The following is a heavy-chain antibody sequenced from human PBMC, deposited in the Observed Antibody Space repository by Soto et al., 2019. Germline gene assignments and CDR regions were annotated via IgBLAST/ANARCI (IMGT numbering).Heavy chain of an antibody. CDR2: ISGSGDRT. CDR3: VKDDGGYPSTAPH. V-gene: IGHV3-23*01. Sequence: GGSLRLSCAASGITISNYPMSWVRQAPGKGLDWVSGISGSGDRTYYADSAKGRFSISKDISKNSLSLQLGSLGVEDTAVYFCVKDDGGYPSTAPHWGQGTLVTVSS. D-gene: IGHD3-22*01. CDR1: GITISNYP. J-gene: IGHJ4*02.